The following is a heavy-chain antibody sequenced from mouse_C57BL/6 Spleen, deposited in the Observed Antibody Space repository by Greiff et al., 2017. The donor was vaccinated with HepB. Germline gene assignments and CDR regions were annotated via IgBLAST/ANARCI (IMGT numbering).Heavy chain of an antibody. D-gene: IGHD2-4*01. J-gene: IGHJ4*01. CDR2: IDPSDSYT. CDR3: ARGINYYAMDY. V-gene: IGHV1-50*01. CDR1: GYTFTSYW. Sequence: VQLQQSGAELVKPGASVKLSCKASGYTFTSYWMQWVKQRPGQGLEWIGEIDPSDSYTNYNQKFKGKATLTVDTSSSTAYMQLSSLTSEDSAVYYCARGINYYAMDYWGQGTSVTVSS.